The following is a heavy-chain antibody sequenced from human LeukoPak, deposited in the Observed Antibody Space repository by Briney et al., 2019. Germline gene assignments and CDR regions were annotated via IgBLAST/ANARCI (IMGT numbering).Heavy chain of an antibody. Sequence: SETLSLTCALSTVSGSSGNFWSWVRQPPGEGLEWIGEVHKSGRTNYNPSLKTRVTISIDASENQLSLELTSVTAADTAVYYCARELLGAPTPGAYWGQGTRVTVSS. CDR1: TVSGSSGNF. CDR2: VHKSGRT. V-gene: IGHV4-4*02. J-gene: IGHJ4*02. CDR3: ARELLGAPTPGAY. D-gene: IGHD1-26*01.